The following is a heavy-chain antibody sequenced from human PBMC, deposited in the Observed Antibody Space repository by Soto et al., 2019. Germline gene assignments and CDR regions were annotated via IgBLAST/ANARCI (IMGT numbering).Heavy chain of an antibody. D-gene: IGHD2-15*01. J-gene: IGHJ6*02. V-gene: IGHV1-69*02. CDR3: ARAIRGRDGDHSQYYYGRDV. CDR1: GGTFSSYT. Sequence: QVQLVQSGAEVKKPGSSVKVSCKASGGTFSSYTISWVRQAPGQGLEWMGRIIPILGIANYAQKFQGRVTITADKSTSTAYMERSSLRSEDTAVYYCARAIRGRDGDHSQYYYGRDVWGHGSTVAFSS. CDR2: IIPILGIA.